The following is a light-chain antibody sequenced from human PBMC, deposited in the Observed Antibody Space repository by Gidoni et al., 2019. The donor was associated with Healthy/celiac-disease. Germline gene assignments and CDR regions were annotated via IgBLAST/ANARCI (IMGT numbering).Light chain of an antibody. CDR2: AAS. V-gene: IGKV1-39*01. J-gene: IGKJ4*01. Sequence: IHLTHSPSSLSASVGDRVTITCRASQSISSYLNWYQQKPGKAPKLLIYAASSLQSGVPSRFSGSGSGTDFTLTISSLQPEDVATYYCQQSYSTPLTFGGGTKVEIK. CDR3: QQSYSTPLT. CDR1: QSISSY.